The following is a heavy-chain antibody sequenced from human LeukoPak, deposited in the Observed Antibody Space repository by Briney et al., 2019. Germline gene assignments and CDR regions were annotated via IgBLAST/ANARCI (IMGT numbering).Heavy chain of an antibody. D-gene: IGHD3-10*01. CDR2: LSHDATGA. CDR1: GFTFSNYA. V-gene: IGHV3-23*01. J-gene: IGHJ4*02. Sequence: PGGSLRLSCVASGFTFSNYAMSWVRQAPGKGLEWVSSLSHDATGAYYADSVKGHFTISRDNSKNTLYLQMSRLRAEDTAVYYCAKRSTSGSYHFDDWGQGALVTVSS. CDR3: AKRSTSGSYHFDD.